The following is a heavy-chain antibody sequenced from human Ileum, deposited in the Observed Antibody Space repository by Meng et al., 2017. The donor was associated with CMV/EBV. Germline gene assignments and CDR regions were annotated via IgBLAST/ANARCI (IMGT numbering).Heavy chain of an antibody. CDR1: GFTFSSYG. D-gene: IGHD2-21*01. CDR2: IYYTGST. CDR3: ARNSKGAFDI. V-gene: IGHV4-39*07. J-gene: IGHJ3*02. Sequence: GSLRLSCAASGFTFSSYGMHWIRQPPGKGLEWIGRIYYTGSTNYNPSLKSRVTISVDTSKNQFSLKLSSVTAADTAVYYCARNSKGAFDIWGQGTRVTVSS.